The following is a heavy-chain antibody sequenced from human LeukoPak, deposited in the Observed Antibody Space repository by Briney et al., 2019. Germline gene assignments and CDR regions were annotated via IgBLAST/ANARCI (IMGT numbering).Heavy chain of an antibody. J-gene: IGHJ5*02. D-gene: IGHD3-3*01. V-gene: IGHV3-49*03. CDR1: GFTFGDYA. CDR3: TRDYQYYDFWSGVDP. CDR2: IRSKAYGGTT. Sequence: GSLRLSCTASGFTFGDYAMSWFRQAPGKGLEWVGFIRSKAYGGTTEYAASVKGRFTISRDDSKSIAYLQMNSLKTEDTAVYYCTRDYQYYDFWSGVDPWGQGTLVTVSS.